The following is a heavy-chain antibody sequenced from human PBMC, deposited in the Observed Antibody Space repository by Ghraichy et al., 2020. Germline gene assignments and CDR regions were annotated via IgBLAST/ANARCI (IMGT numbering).Heavy chain of an antibody. Sequence: GGSLRLSCAASGLTFSNAYMTWVRQAPGKALEWVGRIKSKSDGGTPDYAAPVKGRFTISRDDSESALYLQMDSLKGDDTGIYYCSIIAMRTEVVVLDHWGRGTQVTVSS. D-gene: IGHD2-15*01. CDR2: IKSKSDGGTP. J-gene: IGHJ4*02. CDR3: SIIAMRTEVVVLDH. CDR1: GLTFSNAY. V-gene: IGHV3-15*01.